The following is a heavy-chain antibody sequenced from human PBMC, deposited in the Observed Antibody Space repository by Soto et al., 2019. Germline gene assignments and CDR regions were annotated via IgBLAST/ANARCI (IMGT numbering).Heavy chain of an antibody. CDR2: IWYDGSDT. D-gene: IGHD3-3*02. CDR1: GFTFSSYG. J-gene: IGHJ3*02. V-gene: IGHV3-33*01. CDR3: ATSTWTSFPNHAFDI. Sequence: QVQLVESGGGVVQPGRSLRLYCAASGFTFSSYGMYWVRQAPGKGLEWVACIWYDGSDTYYADSVQGRFIIYRDNSKNTLYLQVNSLRVEDTAVYYCATSTWTSFPNHAFDIWGKGTMVTVSS.